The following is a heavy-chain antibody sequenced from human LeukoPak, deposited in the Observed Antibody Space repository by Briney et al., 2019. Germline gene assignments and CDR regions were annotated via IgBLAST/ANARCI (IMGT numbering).Heavy chain of an antibody. CDR2: INSDGSNI. V-gene: IGHV3-74*01. D-gene: IGHD6-6*01. CDR3: ARSRYSTSSGGFDY. Sequence: GGSLRLSCAASGFTFRDFWMHWVRQAPGKGLMGVSRINSDGSNITYADSVKVRFTISRDNAKNTLYLQMIRLRGEDTAVYYCARSRYSTSSGGFDYWGQGILVTVSS. CDR1: GFTFRDFW. J-gene: IGHJ4*02.